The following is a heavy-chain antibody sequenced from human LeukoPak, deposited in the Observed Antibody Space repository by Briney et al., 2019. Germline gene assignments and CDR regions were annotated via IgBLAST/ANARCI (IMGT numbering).Heavy chain of an antibody. J-gene: IGHJ4*02. Sequence: GGSLRLSCAASGFTFSDYYMSWIRQAPGKGLEWVSNTSSSSYTNYADSVKGRFTISRDNAKNSLYLQMNSLRAEDTAVYYCARATDPNRNSQPDYWGQGTLVTVSS. CDR2: TSSSSYT. D-gene: IGHD4-11*01. V-gene: IGHV3-11*05. CDR1: GFTFSDYY. CDR3: ARATDPNRNSQPDY.